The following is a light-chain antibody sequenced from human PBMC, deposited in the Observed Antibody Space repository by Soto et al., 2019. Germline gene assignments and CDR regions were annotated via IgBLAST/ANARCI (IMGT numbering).Light chain of an antibody. Sequence: DIQMTQSPSTLSASVGDRVAITCRASQSITNRLAWYQLKPGKAPKVLIYDALILESGVPSRFSGSGYGTQFTLTVGSLQPDDFATYCCQHYGGMWTFGQGTKVDIK. CDR1: QSITNR. V-gene: IGKV1-5*01. CDR2: DAL. CDR3: QHYGGMWT. J-gene: IGKJ1*01.